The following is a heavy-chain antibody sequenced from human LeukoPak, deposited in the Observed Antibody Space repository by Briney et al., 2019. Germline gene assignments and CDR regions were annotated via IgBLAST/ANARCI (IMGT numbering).Heavy chain of an antibody. CDR2: IYTSGST. CDR3: ARGRYGTVSGGWFDP. CDR1: GGSISTSSYY. J-gene: IGHJ5*02. D-gene: IGHD3-16*01. Sequence: SETLSLTCTASGGSISTSSYYWGWVRQPPGKGLEWIGNIYTSGSTNYNPSLKSRVTMSVDTSKNQFSLKLSSVTAADTAVYYCARGRYGTVSGGWFDPWGQGTLVTVSS. V-gene: IGHV4-61*05.